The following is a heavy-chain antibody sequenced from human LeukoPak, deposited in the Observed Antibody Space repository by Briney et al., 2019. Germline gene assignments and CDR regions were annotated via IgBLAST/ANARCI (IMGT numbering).Heavy chain of an antibody. CDR1: GYTFTSYF. Sequence: ASVKVSCKASGYTFTSYFMHWVRQAPGQGLEWMGIIKSSGDNPSYAQKFQGRVTMTRDTSTSTVYMELSSLRSEDTAVYYCARDRRGYSGSGSYPTDAFDIWGQGTMVTVSS. J-gene: IGHJ3*02. V-gene: IGHV1-46*01. D-gene: IGHD3-10*01. CDR3: ARDRRGYSGSGSYPTDAFDI. CDR2: IKSSGDNP.